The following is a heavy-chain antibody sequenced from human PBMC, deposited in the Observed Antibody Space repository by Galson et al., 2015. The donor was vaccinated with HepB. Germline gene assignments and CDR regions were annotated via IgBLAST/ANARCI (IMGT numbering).Heavy chain of an antibody. CDR2: NYYSGST. V-gene: IGHV4-39*01. CDR3: ARCQNVGRTGKYFDY. Sequence: SETLSLTCTVSGGSISSSNYFWGWIRQPPGKGLERIANNYYSGSTYYNPSLKSRVTMSVDTSKNQFSLNLTSVTAADTAVYYCARCQNVGRTGKYFDYWGQGTLITVSS. D-gene: IGHD3/OR15-3a*01. CDR1: GGSISSSNYF. J-gene: IGHJ4*02.